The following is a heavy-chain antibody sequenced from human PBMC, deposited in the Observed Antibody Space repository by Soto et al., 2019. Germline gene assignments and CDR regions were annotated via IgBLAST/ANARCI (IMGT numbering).Heavy chain of an antibody. CDR1: GGSISSSNW. V-gene: IGHV4-4*02. J-gene: IGHJ3*02. CDR2: IYHSGST. D-gene: IGHD3-22*01. CDR3: ARDRYDSSGYVIIDAFDI. Sequence: PSETLSLTCAVSGGSISSSNWWSWVRQPPGKGLEWIGEIYHSGSTNYNPSLKSRVTISVDKSKNQFSLKLSSVTAADTAAYYCARDRYDSSGYVIIDAFDIWGQGTMVTVSS.